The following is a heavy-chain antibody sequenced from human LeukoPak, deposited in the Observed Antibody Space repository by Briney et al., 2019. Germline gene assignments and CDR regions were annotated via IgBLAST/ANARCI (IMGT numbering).Heavy chain of an antibody. D-gene: IGHD3-10*01. J-gene: IGHJ5*02. CDR1: GYTFTSYD. V-gene: IGHV1-8*01. CDR3: ARGRYYGSGSYYNEVGDWFDP. Sequence: ASVKVSCKASGYTFTSYDINWVRQATGQGLEWVGWMHPNSGNTGYAQKFQGRATMTRNTSISTAYMELSSLRSEDTAVYYCARGRYYGSGSYYNEVGDWFDPWGQGTLVTVSS. CDR2: MHPNSGNT.